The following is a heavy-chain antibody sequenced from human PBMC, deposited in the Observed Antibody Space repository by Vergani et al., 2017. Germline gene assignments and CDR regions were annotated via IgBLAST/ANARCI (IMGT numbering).Heavy chain of an antibody. CDR2: IKQDGSEK. CDR1: GFTFSSYA. J-gene: IGHJ3*02. CDR3: ARGGYSSSSDAFDI. D-gene: IGHD6-6*01. Sequence: EVQLLESGGGLVQPGGSLRLSCAASGFTFSSYAMSWVRQAPGKGLEWVANIKQDGSEKYYVDSVKGRFTISRDNAKNSLYLQMNSLRAEDTAVYYCARGGYSSSSDAFDIWGQGTMVTVSS. V-gene: IGHV3-7*03.